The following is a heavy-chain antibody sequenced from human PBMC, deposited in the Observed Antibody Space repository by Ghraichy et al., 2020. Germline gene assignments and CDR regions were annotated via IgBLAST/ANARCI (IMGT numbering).Heavy chain of an antibody. Sequence: SQTLSLTCAVDSGAFAGYYWTWIRQPPGKALEWGGEVSHGGNTHYNPSLNGRVSVSLSRSRNQFSLNMTSVTASDTAVYYCARYWGGYGLWSSIDFWGQGILVSVSS. CDR1: SGAFAGYY. J-gene: IGHJ4*02. D-gene: IGHD5-18*01. CDR3: ARYWGGYGLWSSIDF. CDR2: VSHGGNT. V-gene: IGHV4-34*01.